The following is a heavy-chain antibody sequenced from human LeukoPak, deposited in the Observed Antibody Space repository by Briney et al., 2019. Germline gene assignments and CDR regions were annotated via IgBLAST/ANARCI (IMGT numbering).Heavy chain of an antibody. J-gene: IGHJ5*02. Sequence: PGGSLRLSCAASGFTFSSYAMHWVRQAPGKGLEWVAVTSYDGSNKYYADSVKGRFTISRDNSKNTLFLQMNSLRPEDTAVYYCARGVGDILRGDWFDPWGQGTQVTVSS. D-gene: IGHD3-10*01. CDR2: TSYDGSNK. V-gene: IGHV3-30*01. CDR3: ARGVGDILRGDWFDP. CDR1: GFTFSSYA.